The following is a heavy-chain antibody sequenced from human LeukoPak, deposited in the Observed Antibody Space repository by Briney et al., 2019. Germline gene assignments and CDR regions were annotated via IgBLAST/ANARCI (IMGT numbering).Heavy chain of an antibody. Sequence: SGGSLRLSCEASGFSFDDYAMHWVRQAPGKGLEWVSGISWSSGSIDYADSVMGRFTISRDNAKNSLYLQMNSLRAEDTAFYYCAKDIYGTSGCFDYWGQGTLVTVSS. J-gene: IGHJ4*02. V-gene: IGHV3-9*01. D-gene: IGHD6-19*01. CDR3: AKDIYGTSGCFDY. CDR1: GFSFDDYA. CDR2: ISWSSGSI.